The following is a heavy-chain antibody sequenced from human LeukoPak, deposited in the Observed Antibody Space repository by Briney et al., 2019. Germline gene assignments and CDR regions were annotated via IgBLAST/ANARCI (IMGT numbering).Heavy chain of an antibody. Sequence: AGRSLRLSCAASAFTFNFFAMHWVRQAPGKGLEYVSAISSDGTSTYYGDSVKGRFTISRDNSENTGYLQMGSLRADDMAVYYCARGRWNYGGFGFDYWGQGTLVTVSS. CDR1: AFTFNFFA. CDR3: ARGRWNYGGFGFDY. D-gene: IGHD1-7*01. V-gene: IGHV3-64*02. CDR2: ISSDGTST. J-gene: IGHJ4*02.